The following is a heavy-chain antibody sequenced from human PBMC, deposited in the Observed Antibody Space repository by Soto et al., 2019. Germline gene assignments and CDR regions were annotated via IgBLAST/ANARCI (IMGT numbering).Heavy chain of an antibody. CDR2: IYYTGST. V-gene: IGHV4-59*01. CDR1: GGSISTYY. Sequence: SETLSLTCTVSGGSISTYYWSWIRQPPGKGMEWIGYIYYTGSTNYNPSLRSRVTISVDTSKNQFSLKLSSVTAADTAVYYCARDVGWFDPWGQGTLVTVSS. J-gene: IGHJ5*02. CDR3: ARDVGWFDP.